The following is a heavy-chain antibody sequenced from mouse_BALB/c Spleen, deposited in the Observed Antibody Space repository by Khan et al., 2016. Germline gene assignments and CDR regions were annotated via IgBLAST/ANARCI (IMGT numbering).Heavy chain of an antibody. CDR1: GYTFTDYW. CDR2: INPSTGYT. D-gene: IGHD1-1*01. V-gene: IGHV1-7*01. Sequence: QVQLQQSGAELAKPGASVKMSCKASGYTFTDYWMHWVKQSPGQGLEWIGYINPSTGYTEYNQKFKDKATLTADKSSSTAYMQLSSLTSEDSAVYYCASWSYYYGSSYGWFAYWGQGTLVTVSA. CDR3: ASWSYYYGSSYGWFAY. J-gene: IGHJ3*01.